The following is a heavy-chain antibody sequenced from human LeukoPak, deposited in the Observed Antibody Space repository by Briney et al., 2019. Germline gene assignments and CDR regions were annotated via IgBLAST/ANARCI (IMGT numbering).Heavy chain of an antibody. CDR3: ARGRAVTGSTVIDY. V-gene: IGHV3-30-3*01. CDR1: GFAFSSYA. J-gene: IGHJ4*02. CDR2: ISSDGGNR. Sequence: GGSLRLSCAASGFAFSSYAMHWVRRAPGKALEWVATISSDGGNRYYSDSVKGRFTISRDNSKNTLYLQMNSLRPEDTAVFHCARGRAVTGSTVIDYWGQGTLVTVSS. D-gene: IGHD6-19*01.